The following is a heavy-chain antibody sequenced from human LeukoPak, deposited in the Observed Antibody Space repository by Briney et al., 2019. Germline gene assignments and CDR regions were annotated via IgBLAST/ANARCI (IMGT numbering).Heavy chain of an antibody. V-gene: IGHV1-18*01. J-gene: IGHJ4*02. D-gene: IGHD3-22*01. CDR1: GYTFTSYG. CDR3: ARGFPPRRNYDSSGYYSYYFDY. Sequence: ASVKVSCKASGYTFTSYGLAWVRQAPGQGLEWMGWISAYNGHTKYPQKLQGRVTMTTDTSTSTAYMELRSLRSDDTAVYYCARGFPPRRNYDSSGYYSYYFDYWGQGTLVTVSS. CDR2: ISAYNGHT.